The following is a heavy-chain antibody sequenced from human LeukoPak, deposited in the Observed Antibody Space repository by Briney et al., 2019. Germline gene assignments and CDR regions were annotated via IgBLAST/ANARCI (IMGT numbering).Heavy chain of an antibody. J-gene: IGHJ4*02. D-gene: IGHD6-19*01. CDR3: AKDEVFNSAWYFEY. CDR2: IRSDGSIK. V-gene: IGHV3-30*02. Sequence: GGSLRPSCAASGFTFSSYGMHWVRQAPGKGLEWVAFIRSDGSIKYYTESVKGRFTISRDNSKNTLYLQMNSLRAEDTAVYYCAKDEVFNSAWYFEYWGQGTLVTVSS. CDR1: GFTFSSYG.